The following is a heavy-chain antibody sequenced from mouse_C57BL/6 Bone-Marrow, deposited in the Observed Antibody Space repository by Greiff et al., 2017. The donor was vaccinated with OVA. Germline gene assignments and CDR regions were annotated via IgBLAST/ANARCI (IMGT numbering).Heavy chain of an antibody. CDR3: ARDTPDYGRAMDY. CDR2: ISDGGSYT. J-gene: IGHJ4*01. D-gene: IGHD1-1*01. CDR1: GITFSSYA. V-gene: IGHV5-4*01. Sequence: EVQGVESGGGLVKPGGSLKLSCAASGITFSSYAMSWVRQTPEKRLEWVATISDGGSYTYYPDNVKGRFTISRDNAKNNLYLQMSHLKSEDTAMYYCARDTPDYGRAMDYWGQGTSVTVSS.